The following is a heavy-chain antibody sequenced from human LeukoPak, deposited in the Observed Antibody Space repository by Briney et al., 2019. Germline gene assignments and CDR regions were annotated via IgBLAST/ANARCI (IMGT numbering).Heavy chain of an antibody. CDR3: ARDYGYNSGRPGYYFDY. CDR1: GGTFSSYA. Sequence: SVKVSCKASGGTFSSYAISWVRQAPGQGLEWMGRIIPIFGMANYAQKFQGRVTITADKSTSTAYMELSSLRSEDTAVYYCARDYGYNSGRPGYYFDYWGQGTLVTVSS. D-gene: IGHD5-24*01. CDR2: IIPIFGMA. V-gene: IGHV1-69*04. J-gene: IGHJ4*02.